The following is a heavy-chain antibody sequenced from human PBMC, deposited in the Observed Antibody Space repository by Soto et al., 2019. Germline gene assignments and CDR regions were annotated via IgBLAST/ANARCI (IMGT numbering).Heavy chain of an antibody. V-gene: IGHV3-53*01. Sequence: EVQLVESGGDLIQPGGSLRLSCAASGFTVSSIYMSWVRQAPGKGLEWVSIIYSGGSTYYADSVKGRFTISRDNSKTTLYLQMNSLRAEDTAVYYCAARNWNYVGGVDYWGQGTLVTVSS. CDR2: IYSGGST. D-gene: IGHD1-7*01. CDR3: AARNWNYVGGVDY. J-gene: IGHJ4*02. CDR1: GFTVSSIY.